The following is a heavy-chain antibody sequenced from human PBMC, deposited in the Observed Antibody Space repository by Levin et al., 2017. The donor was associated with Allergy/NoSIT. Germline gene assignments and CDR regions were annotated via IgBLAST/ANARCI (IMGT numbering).Heavy chain of an antibody. CDR1: GFTFSSYG. J-gene: IGHJ5*02. V-gene: IGHV3-30*18. D-gene: IGHD6-13*01. Sequence: QPGGSLRLSCAASGFTFSSYGMHWVRQAPGKGLEWVAVISYDGSNKYYADSVKGRFTISRDNSKNTLYLQMNSLRAEDTAVYYCAKDLGSSWTESRQHREDWFDPWGQGTLVTVSS. CDR3: AKDLGSSWTESRQHREDWFDP. CDR2: ISYDGSNK.